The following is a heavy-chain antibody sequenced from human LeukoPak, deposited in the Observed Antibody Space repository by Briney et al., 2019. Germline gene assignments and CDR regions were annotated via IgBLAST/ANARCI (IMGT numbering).Heavy chain of an antibody. D-gene: IGHD5-18*01. Sequence: GGSLRLSCAVSGFTFSSYGMSWVRQAPGKGLEWVDNIKKDGSEKYYVDSVKGRFTISRDNAKASLYLQMNSLRAEDTAVYYCARHLSGVTGYTYGRGIDYWGQGTLVTVSS. V-gene: IGHV3-7*01. CDR3: ARHLSGVTGYTYGRGIDY. CDR1: GFTFSSYG. J-gene: IGHJ4*02. CDR2: IKKDGSEK.